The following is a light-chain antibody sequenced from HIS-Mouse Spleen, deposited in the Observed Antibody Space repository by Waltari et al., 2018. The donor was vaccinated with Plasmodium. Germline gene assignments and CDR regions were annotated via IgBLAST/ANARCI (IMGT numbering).Light chain of an antibody. J-gene: IGKJ4*01. CDR3: QQYGSSPPLT. CDR1: QGGSSSY. Sequence: IVLPQSPGTLSLSPGERATPPCRPSQGGSSSYIAWYQQKPGPAPRPPIYGASSSATGIPDRFSCSGSGTDFTLTISRLEPEDFAVYYCQQYGSSPPLTFGGGTKVEIK. CDR2: GAS. V-gene: IGKV3-20*01.